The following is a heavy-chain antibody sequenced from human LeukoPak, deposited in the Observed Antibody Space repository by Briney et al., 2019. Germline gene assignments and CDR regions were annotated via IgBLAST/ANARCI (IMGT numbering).Heavy chain of an antibody. V-gene: IGHV1-58*02. Sequence: GTSVTFSCKASGFTFTSSAMQWVRQARGQRLEWIGWIVVGSGNTNYAQKFQERVTITRDMSTSTAYMELSSLRSEDTAVYYCAASVQLNGAFDIWGQGTMVTVSS. CDR1: GFTFTSSA. CDR2: IVVGSGNT. J-gene: IGHJ3*02. CDR3: AASVQLNGAFDI. D-gene: IGHD1-1*01.